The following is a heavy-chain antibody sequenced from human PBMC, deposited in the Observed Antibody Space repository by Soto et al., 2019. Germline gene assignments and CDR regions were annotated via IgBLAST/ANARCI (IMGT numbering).Heavy chain of an antibody. CDR1: GFIFSTYA. Sequence: GGSLRLSCAGSGFIFSTYAMNWVRQAPGKGLEWVSAISSSGDSAYYAESVRGRFTISRDNSINTLYLQMRSLRPEDTAVYYCAHPRGYGVFDAVDIWGQGTMVTVSS. CDR3: AHPRGYGVFDAVDI. CDR2: ISSSGDSA. J-gene: IGHJ3*02. V-gene: IGHV3-23*01. D-gene: IGHD4-17*01.